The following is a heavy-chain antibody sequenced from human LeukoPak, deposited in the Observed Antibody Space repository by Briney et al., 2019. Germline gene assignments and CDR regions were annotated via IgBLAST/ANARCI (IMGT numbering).Heavy chain of an antibody. V-gene: IGHV4-4*02. Sequence: PSGTLSLTCGVSGGSISGTNWWSWVRQPPGQGLEWIGEISLARQTNHNPSLNGRVTMSLDKSSNHLSLHLTSVTAADTATYFCSRESGPFCPFGYWGQGTLVIVSS. J-gene: IGHJ4*02. CDR3: SRESGPFCPFGY. CDR1: GGSISGTNW. CDR2: ISLARQT. D-gene: IGHD1-26*01.